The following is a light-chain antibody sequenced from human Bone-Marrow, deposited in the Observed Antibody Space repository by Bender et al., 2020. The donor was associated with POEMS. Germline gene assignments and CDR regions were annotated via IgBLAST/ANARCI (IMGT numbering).Light chain of an antibody. CDR1: GSNIGGNS. J-gene: IGLJ1*01. CDR2: HND. V-gene: IGLV1-44*01. Sequence: QSVLTQPPSASGTPGQRVTISCSGGGSNIGGNSVYWYQQLPGTAPTLFIFHNDQRPSGVPDRFSGSKSCNTASLTISGLQDEDEADYYCSSYTSSHTLVFGTGTKVSVL. CDR3: SSYTSSHTLV.